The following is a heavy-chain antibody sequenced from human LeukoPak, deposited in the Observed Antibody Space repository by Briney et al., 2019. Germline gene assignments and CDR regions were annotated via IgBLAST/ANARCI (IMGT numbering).Heavy chain of an antibody. CDR2: ISWNSGSI. D-gene: IGHD6-6*01. Sequence: GGSLRLSCAASGFTFDYYAMHWVRQAPGKGLEWVSGISWNSGSIGYADSVKGRFTISRDNAKNSLYLQMNSLRAEDTALYYCASVGSSQSFDYWGQGTLVTVSS. CDR3: ASVGSSQSFDY. CDR1: GFTFDYYA. V-gene: IGHV3-9*01. J-gene: IGHJ4*02.